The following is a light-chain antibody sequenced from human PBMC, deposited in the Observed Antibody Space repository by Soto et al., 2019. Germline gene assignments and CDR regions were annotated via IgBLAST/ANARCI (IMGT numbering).Light chain of an antibody. Sequence: QSVLTQSPSASGTPWQRVTISCSGSNSNIGSNPVNWYQQLPGMAPKLLISANNQRPSGVPDRFSGSKSGTSASLAISGLQSEDEADYYCATWDGSLNAVVFGGGTKLTVL. CDR3: ATWDGSLNAVV. V-gene: IGLV1-44*01. J-gene: IGLJ2*01. CDR2: ANN. CDR1: NSNIGSNP.